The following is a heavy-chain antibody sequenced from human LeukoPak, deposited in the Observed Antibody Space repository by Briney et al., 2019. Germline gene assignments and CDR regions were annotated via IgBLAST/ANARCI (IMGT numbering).Heavy chain of an antibody. CDR2: IIPIFGTA. V-gene: IGHV1-69*06. Sequence: GSSVKVSCKASGGTFTNYAINWVRQAPGQGLEWMGGIIPIFGTANYAQKFQGRVTITADKFTSTAYMHLSRLRSADTAVYYCARSPHILTGENFDYWGQGTLLTVSS. CDR1: GGTFTNYA. CDR3: ARSPHILTGENFDY. D-gene: IGHD3-9*01. J-gene: IGHJ4*02.